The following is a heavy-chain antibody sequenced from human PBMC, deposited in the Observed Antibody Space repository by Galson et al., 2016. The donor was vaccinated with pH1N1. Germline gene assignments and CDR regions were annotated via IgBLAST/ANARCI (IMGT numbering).Heavy chain of an antibody. CDR1: GDSVSSNSAA. D-gene: IGHD3-22*01. J-gene: IGHJ6*02. Sequence: CAISGDSVSSNSAAWNWIRQSPSRGLEWLGRTYYRSKWYNDYAVSVKSRITINPDTSKNQFSLQLNSVTPEDTAVYYCARGGFYYDSSGPSYGMDVWGQGTTVTASS. CDR3: ARGGFYYDSSGPSYGMDV. CDR2: TYYRSKWYN. V-gene: IGHV6-1*01.